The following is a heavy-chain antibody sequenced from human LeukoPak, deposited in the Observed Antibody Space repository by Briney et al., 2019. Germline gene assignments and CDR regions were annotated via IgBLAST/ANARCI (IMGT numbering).Heavy chain of an antibody. Sequence: SVKFSCKASGGTFSSYAISWVRQAPGQGLEWMGGIIPIFGTANYAQKFQGRVTITADESTSTAYMELSSLRSEDTAVYYCARRSPQGGTIFGTALDYWGQGTLVTVSS. J-gene: IGHJ4*02. CDR3: ARRSPQGGTIFGTALDY. CDR2: IIPIFGTA. V-gene: IGHV1-69*13. CDR1: GGTFSSYA. D-gene: IGHD3-3*01.